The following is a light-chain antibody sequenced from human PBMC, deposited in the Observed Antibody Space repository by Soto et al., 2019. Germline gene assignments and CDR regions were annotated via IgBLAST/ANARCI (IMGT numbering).Light chain of an antibody. CDR2: GAS. V-gene: IGKV3-15*01. CDR1: QSVSSN. J-gene: IGKJ1*01. CDR3: QQRSNWPRTT. Sequence: EIVMTHSPATLSVSPGEIATLSCRASQSVSSNLAWYQQKPGQAPRLLIYGASTRATGIPARFSCSGSGTDFTLTISSLEPEDFAVYYCQQRSNWPRTTFGQGTKVDIK.